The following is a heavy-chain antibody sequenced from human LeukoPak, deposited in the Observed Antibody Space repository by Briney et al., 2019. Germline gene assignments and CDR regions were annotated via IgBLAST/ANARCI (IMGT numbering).Heavy chain of an antibody. V-gene: IGHV1-18*01. J-gene: IGHJ6*03. CDR1: GYTFTSYG. Sequence: ASVKVSCKASGYTFTSYGISWVRQAPGQGLEWMGWISAYNGNTNYAQKLQGRVTMTSDTSTSTVYMELSSLRSEDTAVYYCARDGTNSSRYYYYYYMDVWGKGTTVTVSS. CDR2: ISAYNGNT. CDR3: ARDGTNSSRYYYYYYMDV. D-gene: IGHD4-11*01.